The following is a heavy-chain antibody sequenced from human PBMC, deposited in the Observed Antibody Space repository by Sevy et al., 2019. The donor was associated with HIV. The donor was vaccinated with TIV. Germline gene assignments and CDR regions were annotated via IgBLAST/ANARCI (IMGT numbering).Heavy chain of an antibody. J-gene: IGHJ4*02. CDR1: GFTFSSYS. Sequence: GGSLRLSCAASGFTFSSYSMNWVRQAPGKGLEWVSSISSSSSYIYYADSVKGRFTISRDNAKNSLYLQMNSLRAEDTGVYYWAGASSSVDTAMDLLDYWGQGTLVTVSS. CDR3: AGASSSVDTAMDLLDY. CDR2: ISSSSSYI. D-gene: IGHD5-18*01. V-gene: IGHV3-21*01.